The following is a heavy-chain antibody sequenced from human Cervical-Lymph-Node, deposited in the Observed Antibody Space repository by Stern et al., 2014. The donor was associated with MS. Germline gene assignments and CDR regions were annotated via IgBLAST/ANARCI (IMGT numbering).Heavy chain of an antibody. Sequence: QVQLVQSGSELKKPGASVKVSCKATGYTFTKYAVSWVRQAPGEGLEWMGWINTKTGNATSAQVFTGRLVFSLDTSVNTTYLQIISLRSDDTAEYFCARTLRFCSDGICFSPYYHAMDVWGQGTAVTVSS. CDR2: INTKTGNA. J-gene: IGHJ6*02. CDR3: ARTLRFCSDGICFSPYYHAMDV. D-gene: IGHD2-15*01. V-gene: IGHV7-4-1*02. CDR1: GYTFTKYA.